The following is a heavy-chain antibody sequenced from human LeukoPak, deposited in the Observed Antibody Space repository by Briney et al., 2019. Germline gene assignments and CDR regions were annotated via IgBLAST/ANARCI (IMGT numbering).Heavy chain of an antibody. CDR2: IRWDADDT. CDR1: GFTFDDYT. J-gene: IGHJ6*03. D-gene: IGHD2-15*01. Sequence: GGSLRLSCAASGFTFDDYTMHWVRQAPGKGLEWVSLIRWDADDTYYADSVKGRFTISRDNSKKSLYLQMNSLRTEDTALYYCAKGPRYCSGGTCLYYYYYMDVWGKGTTVTVSS. CDR3: AKGPRYCSGGTCLYYYYYMDV. V-gene: IGHV3-43*01.